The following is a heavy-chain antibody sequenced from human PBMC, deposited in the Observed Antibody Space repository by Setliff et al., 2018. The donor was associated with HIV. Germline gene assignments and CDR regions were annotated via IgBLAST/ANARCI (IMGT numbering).Heavy chain of an antibody. J-gene: IGHJ6*03. Sequence: ASVKVSCKASGYTFSAYYVHWVRQAPGQGLEWMGWMNPNSGGASYAQMFQGRVNMTRDSSINTAYLELNNLTSDDSAIYYCARKRKGYYGSGSYSGFYYYYHMDVWGQGTTVTVSS. CDR2: MNPNSGGA. CDR3: ARKRKGYYGSGSYSGFYYYYHMDV. CDR1: GYTFSAYY. V-gene: IGHV1-2*02. D-gene: IGHD3-10*01.